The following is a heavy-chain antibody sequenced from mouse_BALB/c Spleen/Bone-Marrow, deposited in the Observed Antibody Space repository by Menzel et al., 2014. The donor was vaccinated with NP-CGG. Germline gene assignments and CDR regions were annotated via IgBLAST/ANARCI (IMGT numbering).Heavy chain of an antibody. CDR2: IWAGGST. J-gene: IGHJ2*01. Sequence: VKLVESGPGLVAPSQSLSITCTVSGFSLTSYGVHWVRQPPGKGLEWLGVIWAGGSTNYNSALMSRLSISKDNPKSQVFLKMNILQTDDTAMYYCARDRDGYYFDYWGQGTTLTVSP. V-gene: IGHV2-9*02. CDR3: ARDRDGYYFDY. D-gene: IGHD2-3*01. CDR1: GFSLTSYG.